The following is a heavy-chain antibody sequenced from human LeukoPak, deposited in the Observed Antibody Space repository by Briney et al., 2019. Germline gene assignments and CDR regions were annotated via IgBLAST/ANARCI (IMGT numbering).Heavy chain of an antibody. V-gene: IGHV4-59*01. J-gene: IGHJ6*03. CDR1: GGSISSYY. D-gene: IGHD2-2*01. CDR3: ARERHERGKYRPAARYMDV. CDR2: IYYSGST. Sequence: SETLSLTCTVSGGSISSYYWSWIRQPPGKGLEWIGYIYYSGSTNYNPSLKGRVTISVDTSKNQFSLKLSSVTAADTAVYYCARERHERGKYRPAARYMDVWGKGTTVTVSS.